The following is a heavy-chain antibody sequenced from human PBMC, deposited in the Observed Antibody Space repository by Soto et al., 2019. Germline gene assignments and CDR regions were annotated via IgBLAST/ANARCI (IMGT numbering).Heavy chain of an antibody. CDR3: ARWGGIAVADTERSHP. CDR1: GFTVSSNY. J-gene: IGHJ5*02. V-gene: IGHV3-53*01. CDR2: IYSGGST. D-gene: IGHD6-19*01. Sequence: EVQLVESGGGLIQPGGSPRLSGAASGFTVSSNYMSWVRQAPGKGLEWVTVIYSGGSTYYADSVKGRFTISRDNSKNTLYLQMNSLRAEDTAVYYCARWGGIAVADTERSHPWGQGTLVTVSS.